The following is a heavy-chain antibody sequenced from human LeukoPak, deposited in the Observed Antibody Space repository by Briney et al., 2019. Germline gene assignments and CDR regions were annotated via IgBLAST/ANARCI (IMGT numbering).Heavy chain of an antibody. J-gene: IGHJ3*01. V-gene: IGHV1-2*02. CDR1: GHALSAYY. Sequence: ASVKVSCKPSGHALSAYYIHWVRQAPGQGLEWMGWIHPSSGGTIYAQKFQGRVTLTTDTSISTAYMELSRLRSDDTAVYYCARKRGVGVDAIAFDVWGQGTTVTVSS. D-gene: IGHD3-3*01. CDR2: IHPSSGGT. CDR3: ARKRGVGVDAIAFDV.